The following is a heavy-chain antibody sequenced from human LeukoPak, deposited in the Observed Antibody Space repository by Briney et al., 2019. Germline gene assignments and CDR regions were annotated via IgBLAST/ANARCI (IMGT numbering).Heavy chain of an antibody. Sequence: SETLSLTCPVSGAFISSYYWSWIRLPPGKGLEWVGYIYYSGSTNYNPSLKSRVTISVDTSKNQFSLRLNSVTAADTAVYYCARHRSYSTITAIDYWSRGTLVTVSS. V-gene: IGHV4-59*08. J-gene: IGHJ4*02. D-gene: IGHD6-25*01. CDR3: ARHRSYSTITAIDY. CDR2: IYYSGST. CDR1: GAFISSYY.